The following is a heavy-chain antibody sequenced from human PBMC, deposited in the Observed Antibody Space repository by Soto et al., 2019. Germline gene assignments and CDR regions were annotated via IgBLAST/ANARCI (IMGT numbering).Heavy chain of an antibody. CDR3: AKDLGYSSSSGAFDI. J-gene: IGHJ3*02. D-gene: IGHD6-13*01. Sequence: EVQLVESGGGLVQPGRSLRLSCAASGFTFDDYAMHWVRQAPGKGLEWVSGISWNSGSIGYADSVKGRFTISRDNAKNSLYLQMNSLRAEDTALYYCAKDLGYSSSSGAFDIWGQGTMVTVSS. V-gene: IGHV3-9*01. CDR1: GFTFDDYA. CDR2: ISWNSGSI.